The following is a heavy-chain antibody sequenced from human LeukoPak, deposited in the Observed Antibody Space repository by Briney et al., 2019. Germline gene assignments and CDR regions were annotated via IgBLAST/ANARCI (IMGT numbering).Heavy chain of an antibody. CDR1: GYTFTGSY. CDR2: INPNSGDT. Sequence: ASVKVSCKASGYTFTGSYMHWVRQAPGQGLEWMGWINPNSGDTNYAQIFQGRVTMTRDTSTSTVYMELSSLRSEDTAVYYCARDYYYDSREYGWYFDLWGRGTLVTVSS. CDR3: ARDYYYDSREYGWYFDL. D-gene: IGHD3-22*01. J-gene: IGHJ2*01. V-gene: IGHV1-2*02.